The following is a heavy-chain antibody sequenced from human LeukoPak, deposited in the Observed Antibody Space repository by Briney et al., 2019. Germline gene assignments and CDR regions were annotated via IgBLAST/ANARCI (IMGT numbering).Heavy chain of an antibody. V-gene: IGHV1-3*01. CDR3: ARDRSPYPLIAEGSYDY. Sequence: ASVKVSCKASGYTFTSYAMHWVRQAPGQRLEWMGWINAGNGNTKYSQRFQGRVTITRDTSASTAYMELSSLRSEDTAVYYRARDRSPYPLIAEGSYDYWGQGTLVTVSS. D-gene: IGHD6-13*01. CDR1: GYTFTSYA. J-gene: IGHJ4*02. CDR2: INAGNGNT.